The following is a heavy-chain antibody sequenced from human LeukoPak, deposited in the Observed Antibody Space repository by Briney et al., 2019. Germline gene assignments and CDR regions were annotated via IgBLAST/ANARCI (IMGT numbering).Heavy chain of an antibody. D-gene: IGHD3-16*01. CDR1: GGSISTYY. V-gene: IGHV4-59*01. Sequence: NPSETLSLTCTVSGGSISTYYWNWIRQSPGKGLEWIGYIYYNGRTNYNPSLKSRVTISIDTSKNQFSLKLSSVTAADTAVYYCARVVGGASGRYYYYYMDVWGKGTTVTVSS. CDR2: IYYNGRT. J-gene: IGHJ6*03. CDR3: ARVVGGASGRYYYYYMDV.